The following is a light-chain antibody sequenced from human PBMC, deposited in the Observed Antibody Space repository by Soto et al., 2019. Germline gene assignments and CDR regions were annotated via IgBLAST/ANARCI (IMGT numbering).Light chain of an antibody. CDR3: QQRSNWPRGIT. Sequence: EIVLTQSPATLSLSPGERATLSCRASQSVSSYLAWYQQKPGQAPRLLIYDASNRATGIPARFSGSGSGTEFTLTISSLEPEDFAVYYCQQRSNWPRGITFGEGTKLEIK. CDR1: QSVSSY. J-gene: IGKJ4*01. V-gene: IGKV3-11*01. CDR2: DAS.